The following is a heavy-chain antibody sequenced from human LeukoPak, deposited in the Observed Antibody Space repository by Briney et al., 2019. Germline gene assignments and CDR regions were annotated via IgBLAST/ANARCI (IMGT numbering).Heavy chain of an antibody. D-gene: IGHD6-13*01. Sequence: GGSLRLSCEASGFTFSKTWMSWVRQAPWKGLEFVSSISSSSSFIYYADSVKGRFTISRDNAKKSLSLQMNSLRADDTAVYYCARGYSSSWYLDWGQGTLVTVSS. J-gene: IGHJ4*02. V-gene: IGHV3-21*01. CDR2: ISSSSSFI. CDR3: ARGYSSSWYLD. CDR1: GFTFSKTW.